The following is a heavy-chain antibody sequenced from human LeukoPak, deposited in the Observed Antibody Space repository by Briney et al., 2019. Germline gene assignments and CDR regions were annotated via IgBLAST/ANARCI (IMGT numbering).Heavy chain of an antibody. D-gene: IGHD6-13*01. Sequence: GSLRLSCAASGFTFSSYWMHWVRQAPGKGLVWVSRINGDGSSTSYADSVKGRFTISRDNAKNTLYLQMNSLRAEDTAVYYCARDSSSYYYYYYMDVWGKGTTVTISS. CDR2: INGDGSST. CDR3: ARDSSSYYYYYYMDV. J-gene: IGHJ6*03. CDR1: GFTFSSYW. V-gene: IGHV3-74*01.